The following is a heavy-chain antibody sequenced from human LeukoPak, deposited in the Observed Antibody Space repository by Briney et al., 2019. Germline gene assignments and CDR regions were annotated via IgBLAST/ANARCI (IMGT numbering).Heavy chain of an antibody. CDR3: ARGYDSSGYYYYYYMDV. CDR2: MNPNSGNT. Sequence: ASVKVSCKASGYTFTSYDINWVRQATGQGLEWMGWMNPNSGNTGYAQKFQGRVTMTRNTSISTAYMEPSSLRSEDTAVYYCARGYDSSGYYYYYYMDVWGKGTTVTVSS. D-gene: IGHD3-22*01. V-gene: IGHV1-8*01. CDR1: GYTFTSYD. J-gene: IGHJ6*03.